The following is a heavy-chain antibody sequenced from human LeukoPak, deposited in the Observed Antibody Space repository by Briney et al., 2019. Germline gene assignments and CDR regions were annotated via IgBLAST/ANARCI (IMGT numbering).Heavy chain of an antibody. Sequence: PGWSLRLSCAASGFTFSSYGMHWVRQAPGKGLEWVAFIRYDGSNKYYADSVKGRFTISRDNSKNTLYLQMNSLRAEDTAVYYCAKDDGYHLDYWGQGTLVTVSS. J-gene: IGHJ4*02. CDR3: AKDDGYHLDY. CDR1: GFTFSSYG. V-gene: IGHV3-30*02. D-gene: IGHD5-18*01. CDR2: IRYDGSNK.